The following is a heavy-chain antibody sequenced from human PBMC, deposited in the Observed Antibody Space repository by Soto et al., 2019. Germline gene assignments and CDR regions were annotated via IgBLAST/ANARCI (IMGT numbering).Heavy chain of an antibody. D-gene: IGHD5-18*01. CDR2: IYYSGST. CDR3: VRVEYSYRGHLDF. CDR1: GGSISNGAYY. V-gene: IGHV4-31*03. Sequence: SETLSLTCTVSGGSISNGAYYWTWIRHHPGKGLEWIGYIYYSGSTYYNPSLKSRVTISLDTSKNQFSLKLSSVTAADTAVYYCVRVEYSYRGHLDFWGQGTLVTVSS. J-gene: IGHJ4*02.